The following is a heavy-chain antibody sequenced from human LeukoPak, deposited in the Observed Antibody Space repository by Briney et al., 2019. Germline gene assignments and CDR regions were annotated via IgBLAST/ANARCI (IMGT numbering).Heavy chain of an antibody. J-gene: IGHJ4*02. V-gene: IGHV3-21*01. D-gene: IGHD6-19*01. Sequence: GGSLRLSCAASGFTFSTYSLNWVRQAPGKGLEWVSSISGSSSYIYYADSVKGRFTISRDNAKNSLYLQMNSLRAEDTAVYYCARDGVAGRRFDYWGQGTLVTVSS. CDR2: ISGSSSYI. CDR1: GFTFSTYS. CDR3: ARDGVAGRRFDY.